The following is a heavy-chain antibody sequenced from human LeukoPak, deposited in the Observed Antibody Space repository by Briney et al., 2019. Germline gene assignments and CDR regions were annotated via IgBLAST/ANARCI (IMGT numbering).Heavy chain of an antibody. J-gene: IGHJ4*02. CDR1: GFTFSSYW. Sequence: GGSLRLSCAASGFTFSSYWMSWVRQAPGKGLEWVANIKQDGSEKYYVDSVKGRFTISRDNSRNTLYLQMNSLRAEDTAVYYCATITMVRGVRNYFDYWGQGTLVTVSS. CDR3: ATITMVRGVRNYFDY. V-gene: IGHV3-7*03. CDR2: IKQDGSEK. D-gene: IGHD3-10*01.